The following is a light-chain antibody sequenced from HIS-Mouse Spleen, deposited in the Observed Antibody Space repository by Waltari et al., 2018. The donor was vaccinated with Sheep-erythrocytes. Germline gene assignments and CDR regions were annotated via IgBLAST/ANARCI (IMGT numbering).Light chain of an antibody. Sequence: EIVLTQSPATLSLSPGERATLSCRASQSVSSYLAWHQQKPGQAPRLLIYDASNRATGIPARFSGSGSGTDFTLTISSLEPEDFAVYYCQQLTFGGGTKVEIK. CDR2: DAS. CDR3: QQLT. V-gene: IGKV3-11*01. J-gene: IGKJ4*01. CDR1: QSVSSY.